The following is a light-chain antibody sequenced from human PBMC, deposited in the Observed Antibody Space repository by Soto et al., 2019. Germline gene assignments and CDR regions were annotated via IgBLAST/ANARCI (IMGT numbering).Light chain of an antibody. Sequence: QSALIQPASVSGSPGQSLTISCTGTSSDVGGYNFVSWYQQHPGKAPKLMIYEVSDRPSGVSYRFSGSKSGNTASLTISGLQAEDEADYYCSSYTSSSTLVFGGGTKVTVL. CDR2: EVS. J-gene: IGLJ2*01. CDR1: SSDVGGYNF. CDR3: SSYTSSSTLV. V-gene: IGLV2-14*01.